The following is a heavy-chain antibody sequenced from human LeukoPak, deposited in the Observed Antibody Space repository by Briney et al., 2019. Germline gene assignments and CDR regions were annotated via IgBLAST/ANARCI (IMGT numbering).Heavy chain of an antibody. V-gene: IGHV3-23*01. D-gene: IGHD5-24*01. J-gene: IGHJ4*02. CDR3: AKDRGDGHKPFDD. CDR2: IRGSGDTS. Sequence: GGSLRLSCAASGFTFNSYAMSWVRQAPGKGLEWVSSIRGSGDTSYYADSVKGRFTVSRDNSKNTLCLQMNSLRAEDTAVYYCAKDRGDGHKPFDDWGQGTLVTVSS. CDR1: GFTFNSYA.